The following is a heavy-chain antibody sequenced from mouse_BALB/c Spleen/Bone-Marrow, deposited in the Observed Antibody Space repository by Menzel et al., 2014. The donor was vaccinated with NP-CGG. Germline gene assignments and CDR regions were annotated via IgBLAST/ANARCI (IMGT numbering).Heavy chain of an antibody. Sequence: VQLQQSGAELVKPGASVKLSCTASGFNIKDTYMHWVKQRPEQGLEWIGRIDPANGNTKYDPKFQGKATITADTSSNTAYLRLSSLTSEDTAVYYCAGYDCGVYFDYWGQGTTLTVSS. D-gene: IGHD2-4*01. CDR3: AGYDCGVYFDY. CDR2: IDPANGNT. V-gene: IGHV14-3*02. J-gene: IGHJ2*01. CDR1: GFNIKDTY.